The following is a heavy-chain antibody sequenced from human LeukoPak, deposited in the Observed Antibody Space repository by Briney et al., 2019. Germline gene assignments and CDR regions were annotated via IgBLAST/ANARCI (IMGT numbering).Heavy chain of an antibody. J-gene: IGHJ4*02. CDR2: IYYSGST. CDR3: ASGGYFDWLFDY. CDR1: GGSISSSSYY. V-gene: IGHV4-39*01. D-gene: IGHD3-9*01. Sequence: SETLSLTCTVPGGSISSSSYYWGWIRQPPGKGLEGIGSIYYSGSTYYNPSLKSRVTISVDTSKNQFSLKLSSVTAADTAVYYCASGGYFDWLFDYWGQGTLVTVSS.